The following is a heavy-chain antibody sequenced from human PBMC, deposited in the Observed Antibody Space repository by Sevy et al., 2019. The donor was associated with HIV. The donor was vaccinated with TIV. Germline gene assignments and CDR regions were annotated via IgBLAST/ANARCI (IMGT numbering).Heavy chain of an antibody. D-gene: IGHD3-10*01. CDR3: ARGDCEYYGSGSNKLPRDY. CDR1: GYTFTSYG. V-gene: IGHV1-18*01. Sequence: ASVKVSCKASGYTFTSYGISWVRQAPGQGLEWMGWISAYNGNTNYAQKLQGRVTMTTDTSTSTAYMELRSLRSDDTAVYYCARGDCEYYGSGSNKLPRDYWGQGTLVTVSS. J-gene: IGHJ4*02. CDR2: ISAYNGNT.